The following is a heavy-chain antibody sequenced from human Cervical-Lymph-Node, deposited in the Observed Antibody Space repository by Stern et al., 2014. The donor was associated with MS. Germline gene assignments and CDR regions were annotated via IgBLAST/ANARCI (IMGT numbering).Heavy chain of an antibody. J-gene: IGHJ4*02. CDR3: ATAPPVDRHYYFDY. CDR1: GYILTNYR. V-gene: IGHV5-51*01. D-gene: IGHD5-24*01. Sequence: EVQLVQSGAEVKKPGESLKISCKVSGYILTNYRIGWVRQMPGKGLEWMGIIYPGKSQTIYSPSFQGQVTISADKSISTAFLQWSGLKASDTAMYYCATAPPVDRHYYFDYWGQGTLVTVSS. CDR2: IYPGKSQT.